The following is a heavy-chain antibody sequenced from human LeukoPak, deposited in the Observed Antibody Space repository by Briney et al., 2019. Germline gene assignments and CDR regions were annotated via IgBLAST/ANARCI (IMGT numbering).Heavy chain of an antibody. CDR2: IRYDGTNK. J-gene: IGHJ4*02. Sequence: GGSLRLSCAPSGFTFSQYGMYWVRQAPGKGLEWVAFIRYDGTNKYSADSVKGRFTISRDNSKNTLYLQMNSLRAEDTAVYYCAKTDYYDSSGYHDYWGQGTLVTVSS. CDR1: GFTFSQYG. D-gene: IGHD3-22*01. V-gene: IGHV3-30*02. CDR3: AKTDYYDSSGYHDY.